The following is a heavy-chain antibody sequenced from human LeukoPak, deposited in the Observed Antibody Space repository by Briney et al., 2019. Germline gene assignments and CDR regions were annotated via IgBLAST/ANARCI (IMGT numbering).Heavy chain of an antibody. CDR1: GFTFSGYG. CDR2: ISSSSSYI. D-gene: IGHD3-22*01. J-gene: IGHJ4*02. V-gene: IGHV3-21*01. CDR3: ARGGGYYYDSSGYYPY. Sequence: GGSLRLSCAASGFTFSGYGMHWVRQAPGKGLEWVSSISSSSSYIYYADSVKGRFTISRDNAKNSLYLQMNSLRAEDTAVYYCARGGGYYYDSSGYYPYWGQGTLVTVSS.